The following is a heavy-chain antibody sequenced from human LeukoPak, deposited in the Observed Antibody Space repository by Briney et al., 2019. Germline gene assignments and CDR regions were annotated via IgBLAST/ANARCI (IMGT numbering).Heavy chain of an antibody. CDR2: IYYSETA. CDR3: ARRGGSPLGAFDI. D-gene: IGHD1-26*01. Sequence: SETLSLTCTVFGGSISSYYWSWIRQPPGKGLEWIGYIYYSETANYNPSLKSRVTISVDTSKNQFSLKLNAVTAADTAVYYCARRGGSPLGAFDIWGQGTRVTVSS. V-gene: IGHV4-59*01. J-gene: IGHJ3*02. CDR1: GGSISSYY.